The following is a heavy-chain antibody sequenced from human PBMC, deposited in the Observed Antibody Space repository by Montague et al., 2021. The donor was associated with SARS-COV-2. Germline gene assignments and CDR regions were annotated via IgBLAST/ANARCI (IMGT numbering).Heavy chain of an antibody. CDR2: IYHDASNT. CDR1: GFSFSSYA. D-gene: IGHD1-26*01. V-gene: IGHV3-33*01. Sequence: SLRLSCAASGFSFSSYAMPWVRQAPGQGLKWVSAIYHDASNTYYVDSVKRRFTISRDNNKNTFHLQMNSLRVEDTAVYFCARGGTVGNWFDSWGQGTLVTVSS. CDR3: ARGGTVGNWFDS. J-gene: IGHJ5*01.